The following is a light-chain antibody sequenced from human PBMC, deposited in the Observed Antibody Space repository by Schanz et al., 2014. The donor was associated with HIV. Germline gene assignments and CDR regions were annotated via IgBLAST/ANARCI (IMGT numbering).Light chain of an antibody. J-gene: IGLJ3*02. CDR1: SSNIGAGYD. CDR3: SSYTSSSTLV. CDR2: TNG. V-gene: IGLV1-40*01. Sequence: QSVLTQPPSVSGAPGQRVSISCTGSSSNIGAGYDVHWYQQLPGTAPKLLIFTNGNRPSGVPDRFSGSKSGNTASLTVSGLQAEDEADYYCSSYTSSSTLVFGGGTKLTVL.